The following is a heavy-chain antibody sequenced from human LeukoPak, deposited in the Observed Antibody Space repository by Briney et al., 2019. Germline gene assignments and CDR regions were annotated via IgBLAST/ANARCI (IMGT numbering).Heavy chain of an antibody. CDR2: IIPIFGTA. D-gene: IGHD3-10*01. V-gene: IGHV1-69*05. CDR1: GGTFSSYA. J-gene: IGHJ4*02. CDR3: ASWAYYGSGSYYRASN. Sequence: GSSVNVSCKASGGTFSSYAISWVRQAPGQGLEWMGGIIPIFGTANYAQKFQGRVTITTDESTSTAYMELSSLRSEDTAVYYCASWAYYGSGSYYRASNWGQGTLVTVSS.